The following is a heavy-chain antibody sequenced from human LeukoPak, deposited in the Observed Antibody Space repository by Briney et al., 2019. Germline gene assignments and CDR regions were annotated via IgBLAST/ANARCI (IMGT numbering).Heavy chain of an antibody. CDR2: INPNSGGT. J-gene: IGHJ4*02. Sequence: ASVNVSCKASGYSFTGYYLHWVRQAPGQGLEWMGWINPNSGGTNYAQKFQGRVTMTRDTSISTAYMEVNRLISDDTAVYFCARVGSGRSYWGQGTMVTVSS. CDR1: GYSFTGYY. D-gene: IGHD3-10*01. V-gene: IGHV1-2*02. CDR3: ARVGSGRSY.